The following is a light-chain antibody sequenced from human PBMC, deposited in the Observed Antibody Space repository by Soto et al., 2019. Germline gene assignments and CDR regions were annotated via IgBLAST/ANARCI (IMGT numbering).Light chain of an antibody. CDR3: HQYAWSPLT. CDR2: DAS. Sequence: IVLTQSPGTLSLSPGERATLSCRASQTVPKSYLAWYQQRPGQAPRLLIYDASNRVTGIPDRFSGSESGTDFTLTISHLEPEDFAVYYCHQYAWSPLTFGQGTRLEIK. CDR1: QTVPKSY. V-gene: IGKV3-20*01. J-gene: IGKJ5*01.